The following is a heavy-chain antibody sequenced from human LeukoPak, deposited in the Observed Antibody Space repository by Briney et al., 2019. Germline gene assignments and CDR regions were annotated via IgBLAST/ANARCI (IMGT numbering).Heavy chain of an antibody. Sequence: SVKVSCKASGGTFSSYAISWVRQAPGQGLEWMGRIIPIFGTANYAQKFQGRVTITTDESTSTAYMELSSLRSEDTAVYYCAGVYYYDSSGYFRLQHWGRGTLVTVSS. CDR2: IIPIFGTA. CDR3: AGVYYYDSSGYFRLQH. V-gene: IGHV1-69*05. CDR1: GGTFSSYA. J-gene: IGHJ1*01. D-gene: IGHD3-22*01.